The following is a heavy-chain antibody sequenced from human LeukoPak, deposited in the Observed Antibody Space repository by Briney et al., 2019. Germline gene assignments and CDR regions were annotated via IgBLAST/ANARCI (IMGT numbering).Heavy chain of an antibody. CDR3: ARSVDMWIQLSLDY. D-gene: IGHD5-18*01. J-gene: IGHJ4*02. V-gene: IGHV1-8*01. CDR2: MNPNSGNT. Sequence: ASVKVSCKASGYTFTSYDINWVRQATGQGLEWMGWMNPNSGNTGYAQKFQGRVTMTRNTSISTAYMELSSLRSEDTAVYYCARSVDMWIQLSLDYWGQGTLVTVSS. CDR1: GYTFTSYD.